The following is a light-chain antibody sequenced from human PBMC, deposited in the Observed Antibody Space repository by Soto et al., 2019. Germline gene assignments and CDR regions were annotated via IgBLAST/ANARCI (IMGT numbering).Light chain of an antibody. CDR2: AAS. Sequence: DIQMTQSPLSLSASVGDRVTITCRSSQNILTYLNWYQQRPGEAPRFLIYAASNLQDGVPSRFSGSESGTEFTLTISSLQPEDFATYYCQQSYSVPLTFGQGTKLEMK. V-gene: IGKV1-39*01. CDR3: QQSYSVPLT. J-gene: IGKJ2*01. CDR1: QNILTY.